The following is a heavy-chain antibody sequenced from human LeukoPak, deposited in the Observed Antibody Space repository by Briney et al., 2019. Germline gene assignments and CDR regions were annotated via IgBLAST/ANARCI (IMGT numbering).Heavy chain of an antibody. CDR2: ISGSGGST. CDR3: AKDGNYYDKHYFDY. D-gene: IGHD3-22*01. Sequence: GSLRLSCAASGFTFSSYAMSWVRQAPGKGLKWVSAISGSGGSTYYADSVKGRFTISRDNSKNTLYLQMNSLRAEDTAVYYCAKDGNYYDKHYFDYWGQGTLVTVSS. CDR1: GFTFSSYA. V-gene: IGHV3-23*01. J-gene: IGHJ4*02.